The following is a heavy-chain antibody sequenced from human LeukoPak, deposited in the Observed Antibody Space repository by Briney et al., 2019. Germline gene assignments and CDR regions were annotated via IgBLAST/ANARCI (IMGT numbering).Heavy chain of an antibody. J-gene: IGHJ4*02. Sequence: GGSLRLSCAAPGFTFSSHALSWVRQAPGKGLEWVSSLSGSGYNTYYADSVKGRFTISRDNSKNAVCLQMNSLRAEDTAVYYCAKDPYGTRYFDYWGQGTLVTVSS. CDR3: AKDPYGTRYFDY. CDR1: GFTFSSHA. D-gene: IGHD2-2*01. CDR2: LSGSGYNT. V-gene: IGHV3-23*01.